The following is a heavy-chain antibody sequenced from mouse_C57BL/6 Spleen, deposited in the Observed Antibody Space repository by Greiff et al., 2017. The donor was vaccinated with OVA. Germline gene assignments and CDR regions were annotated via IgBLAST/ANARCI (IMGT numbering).Heavy chain of an antibody. V-gene: IGHV5-17*01. D-gene: IGHD2-10*01. CDR2: ISSGSSTI. Sequence: DVMLVESGGGLVKPGGSLKLSCAASGFTFSDYGMHWVRQAPEKGLEWVAYISSGSSTIYYADTVKGRFTISRDNAKNTLFLQMTSLRSEDTAMYYCASPYYGNYLYAMDYWGQGTSVTVSS. J-gene: IGHJ4*01. CDR1: GFTFSDYG. CDR3: ASPYYGNYLYAMDY.